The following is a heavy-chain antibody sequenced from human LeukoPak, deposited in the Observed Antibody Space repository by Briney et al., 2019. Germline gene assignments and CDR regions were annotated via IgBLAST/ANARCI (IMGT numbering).Heavy chain of an antibody. D-gene: IGHD3-10*01. CDR3: ARYYYGSGSPTPPYYFDY. J-gene: IGHJ4*02. CDR2: ISSSSSYI. CDR1: GFTFSCYS. Sequence: GGSVRLSCAASGFTFSCYSMNWVRQAPGEGLEWVSSISSSSSYIYYADSVEGRFTISRDNAKNSLYLQMNSLRAEDTAVYYCARYYYGSGSPTPPYYFDYWGQGTLVTVSS. V-gene: IGHV3-21*01.